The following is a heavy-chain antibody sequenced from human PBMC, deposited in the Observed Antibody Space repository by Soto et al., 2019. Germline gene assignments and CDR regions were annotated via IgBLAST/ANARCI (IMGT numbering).Heavy chain of an antibody. Sequence: EVQLLESGGGLVQPGGSLRLSCAASGFTFSSYAMSWVRQAPGKGLEWVSAIGGSGSSTFYVDSVKGRLTISRDNSKNTLYLQMNSLRAEDTAVYYCAKGLSPFVLVAPNYYAMDVWGQGTTVTVS. V-gene: IGHV3-23*01. D-gene: IGHD2-8*01. CDR3: AKGLSPFVLVAPNYYAMDV. CDR1: GFTFSSYA. CDR2: IGGSGSST. J-gene: IGHJ6*02.